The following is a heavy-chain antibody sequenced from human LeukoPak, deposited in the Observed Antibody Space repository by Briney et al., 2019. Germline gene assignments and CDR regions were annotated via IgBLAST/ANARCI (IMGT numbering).Heavy chain of an antibody. J-gene: IGHJ4*02. CDR2: IYYSGTT. CDR3: ATTTIRLGY. Sequence: PSETLSLTCTVSGGSISSSSNYWGWIRQAPGKGLEWIGSIYYSGTTYYNPSLKSRVTISVDTSKNQFSLKLSSVTAADTAVYYCATTTIRLGYWGQGTLVTVSS. V-gene: IGHV4-39*07. CDR1: GGSISSSSNY. D-gene: IGHD1-26*01.